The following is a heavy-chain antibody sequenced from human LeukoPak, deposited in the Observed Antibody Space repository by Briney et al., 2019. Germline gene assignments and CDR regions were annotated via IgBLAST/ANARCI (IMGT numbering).Heavy chain of an antibody. V-gene: IGHV1-69*06. D-gene: IGHD5-24*01. Sequence: SVKVSCKASGGTFSSYAISWVRQAPGQGLEWMGGIIPIFGTANYAQKFQGRVTITADKSTSTAYMELRSLRFDDTAVYYCARNTYGYKFSMDVWGKGTTVTVSS. CDR1: GGTFSSYA. J-gene: IGHJ6*03. CDR3: ARNTYGYKFSMDV. CDR2: IIPIFGTA.